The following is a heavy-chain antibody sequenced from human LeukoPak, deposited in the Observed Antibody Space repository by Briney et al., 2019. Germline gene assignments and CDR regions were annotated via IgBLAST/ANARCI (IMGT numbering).Heavy chain of an antibody. CDR2: INSDGSST. V-gene: IGHV3-74*01. CDR3: ARAYTYTYDY. Sequence: PGGSLRLSCAASGFTFSSYWMHWVRQAPGKGLVWVSRINSDGSSTSYADSVRGRFTISRDNAKNTLYLHMNSLRAEDTAVFYCARAYTYTYDYWGQGTLVTVSS. J-gene: IGHJ4*02. CDR1: GFTFSSYW. D-gene: IGHD3-16*01.